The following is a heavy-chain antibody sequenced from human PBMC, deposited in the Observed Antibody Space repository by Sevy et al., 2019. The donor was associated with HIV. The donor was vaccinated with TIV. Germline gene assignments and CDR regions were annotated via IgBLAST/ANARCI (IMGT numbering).Heavy chain of an antibody. CDR1: GFTFSDYR. CDR2: ISYDGRNNK. D-gene: IGHD3-16*01. Sequence: GGSLRLSCAASGFTFSDYRMHGVRQAPCKGLEWVAVISYDGRNNKNNADSVKGRFTISRDNSKNTVYLQMNSLRAEDTAIYYCARDRGEILSSAFDYWGQGTLVTVSS. V-gene: IGHV3-30*04. CDR3: ARDRGEILSSAFDY. J-gene: IGHJ4*02.